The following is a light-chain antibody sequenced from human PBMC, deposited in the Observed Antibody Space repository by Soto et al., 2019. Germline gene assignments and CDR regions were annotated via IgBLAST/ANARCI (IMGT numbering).Light chain of an antibody. CDR2: LAY. Sequence: DIGMTQPPLPLPVTRGQPASSFCRASHMLLPSNGYNYLDWYLQKPGQSPQLLIYLAYNRASGVNDRFSGSGSGTDFTLNISRLEAEDVGVYYCLQALQTQWTFGQWTKVDIK. CDR1: HMLLPSNGYNY. V-gene: IGKV2-28*01. CDR3: LQALQTQWT. J-gene: IGKJ1*01.